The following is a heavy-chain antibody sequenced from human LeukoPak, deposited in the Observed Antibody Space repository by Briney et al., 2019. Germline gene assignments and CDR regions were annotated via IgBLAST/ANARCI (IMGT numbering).Heavy chain of an antibody. Sequence: PSETPSLTCAVHGGSFSDHSWSWIRQPPGKGLEWIGEIDHSGSTTYNPSLKSRVTILVDTSNYQFSLKLTSVTAADTAVYYCARGEAEIDYWGQGTLVTVSS. V-gene: IGHV4-34*01. J-gene: IGHJ4*02. CDR1: GGSFSDHS. CDR2: IDHSGST. CDR3: ARGEAEIDY.